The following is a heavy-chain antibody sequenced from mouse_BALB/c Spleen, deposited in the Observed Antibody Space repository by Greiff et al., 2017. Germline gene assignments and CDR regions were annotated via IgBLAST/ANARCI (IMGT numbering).Heavy chain of an antibody. CDR2: INPSTGYT. D-gene: IGHD2-1*01. J-gene: IGHJ3*01. V-gene: IGHV1-7*01. Sequence: QVQLQQSGAELAKPGASVKMSCKASGYTFTSYWMHWVKQRPGQGLEWIGYINPSTGYTEYNQKFKDKATLTADKSSSTAYMQLSSLTSEDSAVYYCARTLYSGFADWGQGTLVTVSA. CDR1: GYTFTSYW. CDR3: ARTLYSGFAD.